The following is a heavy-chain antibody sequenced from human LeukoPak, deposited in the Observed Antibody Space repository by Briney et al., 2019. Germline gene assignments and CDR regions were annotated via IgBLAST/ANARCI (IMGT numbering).Heavy chain of an antibody. V-gene: IGHV1-46*01. CDR3: ASGSPSYSSSWYLDY. CDR1: GYTFTSYY. CDR2: INPSGGST. J-gene: IGHJ4*02. D-gene: IGHD6-13*01. Sequence: ASVKVSCKASGYTFTSYYMHWVRQAPGQGLEWMGIINPSGGSTSYAQKFQGRVTMTRDMSTSTVYMELSSLRSEDTAVYYCASGSPSYSSSWYLDYWGQGTLVTVSS.